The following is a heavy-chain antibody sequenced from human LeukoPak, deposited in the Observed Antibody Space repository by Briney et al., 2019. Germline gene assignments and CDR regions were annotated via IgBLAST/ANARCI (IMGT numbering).Heavy chain of an antibody. D-gene: IGHD5-12*01. CDR1: GFTFAHYG. J-gene: IGHJ5*02. Sequence: GGSLRLSCAASGFTFAHYGVQWVRQAPGKGLEWVAAIAFDGRGKFYTNSVKGRFTISRDNSNNILFLQMSDLRTEDTALYYCARDRLYTGYDPVLDLWGQGTPVTVSS. V-gene: IGHV3-30*03. CDR2: IAFDGRGK. CDR3: ARDRLYTGYDPVLDL.